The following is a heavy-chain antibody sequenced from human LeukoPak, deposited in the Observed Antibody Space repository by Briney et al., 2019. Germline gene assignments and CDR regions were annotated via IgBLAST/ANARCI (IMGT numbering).Heavy chain of an antibody. CDR2: IYYSGST. D-gene: IGHD3-22*01. Sequence: SETLSLTCTVSGGSISSYYWSWIRQPPGKGLEWIGYIYYSGSTNYNPSLKSRVTISVDTSKNQFSLKLSSVTAADTAVYYCARGGVYYDSSGYYYGGYFQHWGQGTLVTVSS. J-gene: IGHJ1*01. CDR3: ARGGVYYDSSGYYYGGYFQH. CDR1: GGSISSYY. V-gene: IGHV4-59*01.